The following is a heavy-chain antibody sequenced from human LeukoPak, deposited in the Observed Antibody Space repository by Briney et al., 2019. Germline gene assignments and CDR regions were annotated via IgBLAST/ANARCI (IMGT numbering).Heavy chain of an antibody. CDR2: INHSGST. CDR3: ARGQGTYGDVRRAYYFDY. D-gene: IGHD4-17*01. J-gene: IGHJ4*02. Sequence: SETLSLTCAVYGGSFSGYYWSWIRQPPGKGLEWIGEINHSGSTNYNPSLKSRVTISVDTSKNQFSLKLSSVTAADTAVYYCARGQGTYGDVRRAYYFDYWGQGTLVTVSS. V-gene: IGHV4-34*01. CDR1: GGSFSGYY.